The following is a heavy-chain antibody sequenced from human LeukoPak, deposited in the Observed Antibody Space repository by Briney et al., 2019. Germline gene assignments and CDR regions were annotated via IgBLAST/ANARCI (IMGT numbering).Heavy chain of an antibody. CDR1: GFSFSSYA. D-gene: IGHD2-21*02. V-gene: IGHV3-23*01. Sequence: GGSLRLSCAASGFSFSSYAMSWVRQAPGKGLEWVSIISDSGGSTFYADPVQGRFTISRDKSKNTLYLQMNSLRAEDTAVYYCARRTVTATLFDYWGQGTLVTVSS. J-gene: IGHJ4*02. CDR3: ARRTVTATLFDY. CDR2: ISDSGGST.